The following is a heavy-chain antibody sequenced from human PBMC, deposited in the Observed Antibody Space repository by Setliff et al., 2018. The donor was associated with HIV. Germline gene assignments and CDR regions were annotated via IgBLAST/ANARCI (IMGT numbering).Heavy chain of an antibody. CDR2: IRYDGSQK. Sequence: GGSLRLSCAASGFTFSSYGRHWVRQAPGKGLEWVAFIRYDGSQKYYADSVKGRFSISRDNSKNTLYLQMNSLRAEDTAVYYCVKARVDGDYYYYYYMDAWGKGTTVTVSS. V-gene: IGHV3-30*02. CDR1: GFTFSSYG. D-gene: IGHD4-17*01. CDR3: VKARVDGDYYYYYYMDA. J-gene: IGHJ6*03.